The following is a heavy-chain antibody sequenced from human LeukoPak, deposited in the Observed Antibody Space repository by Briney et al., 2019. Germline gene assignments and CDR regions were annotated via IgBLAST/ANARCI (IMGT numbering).Heavy chain of an antibody. J-gene: IGHJ6*02. Sequence: GGSLRLSCAASGFTVSSDYMSWVRQAPGKGLEWVSTIYSGGSTYYADPVKGRFTVSRDNSKNTLYLQMNSLRAEDTAVYYCARDPGLPNGMDVWGQGTTVTVSS. CDR1: GFTVSSDY. CDR2: IYSGGST. CDR3: ARDPGLPNGMDV. V-gene: IGHV3-66*01.